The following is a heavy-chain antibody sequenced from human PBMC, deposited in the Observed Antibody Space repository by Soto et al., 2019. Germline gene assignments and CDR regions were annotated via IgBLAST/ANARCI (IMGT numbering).Heavy chain of an antibody. D-gene: IGHD2-8*01. J-gene: IGHJ4*02. CDR1: GGSFSSHA. V-gene: IGHV1-69*13. CDR2: IIPIIDTP. Sequence: GASVKVSCKASGGSFSSHAINWVRQAPGQGLEWMGGIIPIIDTPKYSRRFQGRVTITADESTSSAYMELSSLKSDDTAVYYCARGTAFVLPIEDWGQGTLVTVSS. CDR3: ARGTAFVLPIED.